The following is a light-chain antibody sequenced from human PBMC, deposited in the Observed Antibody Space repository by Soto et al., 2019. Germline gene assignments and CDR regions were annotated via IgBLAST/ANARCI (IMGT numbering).Light chain of an antibody. CDR2: YDS. V-gene: IGLV3-21*04. CDR3: QVWDSSSDHV. J-gene: IGLJ1*01. Sequence: SSELTQPPSVSVAPGKTARITCGGNNIGSKSVHWYQQKPGQAPVLVIYYDSDRPSGIPERFSGSNSGNTATLTISRVEARDEADYYCQVWDSSSDHVFGTGTKVTVL. CDR1: NIGSKS.